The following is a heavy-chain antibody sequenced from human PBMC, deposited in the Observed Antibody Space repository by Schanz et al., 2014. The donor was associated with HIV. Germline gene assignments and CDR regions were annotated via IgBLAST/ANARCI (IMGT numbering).Heavy chain of an antibody. V-gene: IGHV3-11*04. CDR2: LSGSGSNI. J-gene: IGHJ6*02. D-gene: IGHD3-16*01. CDR3: ARDGGEV. Sequence: GQLVESGGDLVKPGGSLRLSCTASGFSFSDYHMSWIRQAPGKGLEWVSSLSGSGSNIYYADSVKGRFTISRDNAKNSLFLQMESLRAEDTAVYYCARDGGEVWGQGTTVTVSS. CDR1: GFSFSDYH.